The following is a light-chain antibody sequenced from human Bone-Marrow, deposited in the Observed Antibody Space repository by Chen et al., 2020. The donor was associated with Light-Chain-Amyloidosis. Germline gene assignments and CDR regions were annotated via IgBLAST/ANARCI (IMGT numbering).Light chain of an antibody. CDR3: QSADSSGTYEVI. Sequence: SYELTQPPSVSVTPGQTARITCSGDDLPTKYAYWYQQQPGQAPVLVIHRDTERPSGISERFSGSSSGTTATLTISGVHAEDEADYHCQSADSSGTYEVIFGGGTKLTVL. CDR2: RDT. V-gene: IGLV3-25*03. CDR1: DLPTKY. J-gene: IGLJ2*01.